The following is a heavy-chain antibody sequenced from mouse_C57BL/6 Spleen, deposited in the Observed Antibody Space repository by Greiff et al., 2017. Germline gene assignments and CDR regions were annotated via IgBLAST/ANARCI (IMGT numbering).Heavy chain of an antibody. CDR3: TPMDYGSRHYAMDY. J-gene: IGHJ4*01. CDR2: IDPETGGT. CDR1: GYTFTDYE. D-gene: IGHD1-1*01. V-gene: IGHV1-15*01. Sequence: QVQLQQPGAELVRPGASVTLSCKASGYTFTDYEMHWVKQTPVHGLEWIGAIDPETGGTAYNQKFKGKAILTADKSSSTAYMELRSLTSEDSAVYYCTPMDYGSRHYAMDYWGQGTSVTVSS.